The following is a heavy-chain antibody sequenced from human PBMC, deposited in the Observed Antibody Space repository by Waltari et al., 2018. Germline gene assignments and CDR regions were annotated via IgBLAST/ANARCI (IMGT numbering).Heavy chain of an antibody. V-gene: IGHV3-53*01. D-gene: IGHD1-26*01. CDR1: GFTVSSNY. CDR3: ARVGIVGATYYGMDV. CDR2: IYSGGST. Sequence: EVQLVESGGGLIQPGGSLRLSCAASGFTVSSNYMSWVRQAPGKGLEWVSVIYSGGSTYYADSVKGRFTISRDNSKNTLYLQMNSLRAEDTAVYYCARVGIVGATYYGMDVWGQGTTVIVSS. J-gene: IGHJ6*02.